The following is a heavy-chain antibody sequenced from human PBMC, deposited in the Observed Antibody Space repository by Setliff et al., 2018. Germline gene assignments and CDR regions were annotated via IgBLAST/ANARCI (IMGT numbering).Heavy chain of an antibody. V-gene: IGHV7-4-1*02. CDR2: INTSTGNP. Sequence: ASVKVSCKASGYTFTTYAMGWMRQAPGQGLEWMGWINTSTGNPSYAQGFTGRFVFSLDTSVSTAYLQINSLEAEDSAVYYCGRASRFGTIVYRGDYYMDVWGKGTTVTVSS. CDR3: GRASRFGTIVYRGDYYMDV. CDR1: GYTFTTYA. J-gene: IGHJ6*03. D-gene: IGHD3-10*01.